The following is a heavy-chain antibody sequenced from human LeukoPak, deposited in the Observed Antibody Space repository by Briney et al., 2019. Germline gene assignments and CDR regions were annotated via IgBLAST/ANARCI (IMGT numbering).Heavy chain of an antibody. CDR3: ARQHYYDSSGYYPDAFDI. J-gene: IGHJ3*02. D-gene: IGHD3-22*01. CDR2: IYYSGST. Sequence: SETLSLTCTVSGGSISSYYWGWIRQPPGKGLEWIGSIYYSGSTYYNPSLKSRVTISVDTSKNQFSLKLSSVTAADTAVYYCARQHYYDSSGYYPDAFDIWGQGTMVTVSS. CDR1: GGSISSYY. V-gene: IGHV4-39*01.